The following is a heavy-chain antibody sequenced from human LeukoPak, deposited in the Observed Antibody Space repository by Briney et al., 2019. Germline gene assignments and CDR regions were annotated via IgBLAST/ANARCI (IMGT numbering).Heavy chain of an antibody. Sequence: GGSLRLSCAASGFTFSSYDMNWVRQAPGKGLEWVSSISSTSSYIYYADSVNGRFTISRDNAKNSLYLQMNSLRAEDTAVYYCARVPNWNSVNWFDPWGQGTLVTVSS. D-gene: IGHD1-7*01. J-gene: IGHJ5*02. CDR2: ISSTSSYI. V-gene: IGHV3-21*01. CDR1: GFTFSSYD. CDR3: ARVPNWNSVNWFDP.